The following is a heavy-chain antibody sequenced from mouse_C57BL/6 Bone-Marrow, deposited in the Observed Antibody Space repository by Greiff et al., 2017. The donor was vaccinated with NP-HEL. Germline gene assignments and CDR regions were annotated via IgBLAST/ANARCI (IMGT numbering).Heavy chain of an antibody. V-gene: IGHV1-64*01. CDR3: ARAEWDGGAMDY. CDR2: IHPNSGST. Sequence: QVQLQQSGAELVKPGASVKLSCKASGYTFTSYWMHWVKQRPGQGLEWIGMIHPNSGSTNYNEKFKSKATLTADKSSSTAYMQLSSLTSEDSAVYYCARAEWDGGAMDYWGQGTSVTVSS. CDR1: GYTFTSYW. D-gene: IGHD4-1*01. J-gene: IGHJ4*01.